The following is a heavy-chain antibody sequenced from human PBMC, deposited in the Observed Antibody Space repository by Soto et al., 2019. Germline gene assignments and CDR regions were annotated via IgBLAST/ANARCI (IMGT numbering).Heavy chain of an antibody. Sequence: SETLSLTCTVTGVSISPYYWSWIRQPPGRRLEWLGYLYFNGNTDYNPSLKSRVTISVDTSKNQFSLNLSSVTTADTAVYYCASRGLLIRDYYYGMDVWGQGTTVTVPS. J-gene: IGHJ6*02. V-gene: IGHV4-59*01. D-gene: IGHD2-15*01. CDR3: ASRGLLIRDYYYGMDV. CDR1: GVSISPYY. CDR2: LYFNGNT.